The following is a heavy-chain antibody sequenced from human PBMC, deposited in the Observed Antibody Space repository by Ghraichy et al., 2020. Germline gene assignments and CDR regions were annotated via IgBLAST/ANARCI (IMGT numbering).Heavy chain of an antibody. V-gene: IGHV4-59*01. Sequence: SETLSLNCAVSGGSISGYYWNWIRQPPGKGLEWIGFISDSGSAYYKSSLKSRVTISLDTSSKSFSLKMKSVTAADTAVYYCARGHTYSGSRDYWGQGTLVTVSS. CDR2: ISDSGSA. J-gene: IGHJ4*02. CDR1: GGSISGYY. CDR3: ARGHTYSGSRDY. D-gene: IGHD5-12*01.